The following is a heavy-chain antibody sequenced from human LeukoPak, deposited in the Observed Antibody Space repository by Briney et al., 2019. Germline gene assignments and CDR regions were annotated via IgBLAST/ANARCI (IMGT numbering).Heavy chain of an antibody. CDR2: MNPNSGNT. CDR1: GYTFTSYD. D-gene: IGHD4-23*01. Sequence: GASVKVSCKASGYTFTSYDINWVRQATGQGLEWMGWMNPNSGNTGYAQKFQGRVTITRNTSISTAYMELSSLRSEDTAVYYCARDRSATVVTPGYYYYMDVWGKGTTVTVSS. CDR3: ARDRSATVVTPGYYYYMDV. J-gene: IGHJ6*03. V-gene: IGHV1-8*03.